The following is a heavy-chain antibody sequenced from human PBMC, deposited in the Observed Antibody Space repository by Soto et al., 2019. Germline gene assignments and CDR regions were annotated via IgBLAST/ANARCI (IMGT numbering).Heavy chain of an antibody. CDR3: ATRSSLRPFDI. CDR2: IKRDGSST. Sequence: EVQLVESGGGLVQPGGSLRLSCAASGFSFSSYWMHWVRQAPGKGLVWVSRIKRDGSSTTYADSVKGRFTISRDNAKNTLYLQMNSLRAEDTAVYYCATRSSLRPFDIWGQGTMVTVSS. CDR1: GFSFSSYW. D-gene: IGHD1-26*01. V-gene: IGHV3-74*01. J-gene: IGHJ3*02.